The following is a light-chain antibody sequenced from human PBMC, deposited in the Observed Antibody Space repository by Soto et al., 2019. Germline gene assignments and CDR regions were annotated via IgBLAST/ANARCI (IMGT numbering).Light chain of an antibody. CDR2: DAS. CDR3: QHRREWPPGAS. CDR1: QSIATN. V-gene: IGKV3-11*01. J-gene: IGKJ4*01. Sequence: EIVLTQSPAILSLSPGEGATLSCRASQSIATNLAWYQQKPGQPPRLLIYDASDRATGIPARFSGSGSGADVTLTISSLEPEDVAVYYCQHRREWPPGASFGGGTKVEI.